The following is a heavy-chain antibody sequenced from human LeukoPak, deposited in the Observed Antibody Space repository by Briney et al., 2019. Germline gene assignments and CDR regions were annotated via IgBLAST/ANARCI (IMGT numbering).Heavy chain of an antibody. CDR2: ISSSSSYI. J-gene: IGHJ4*02. Sequence: GGSLRLSCAASGFTFSRYSMTWVCQAPGKGLEWVSSISSSSSYIYYADSVKGRFTISRDNAKNSLYLQMNSLRAEDTAVYYCARDYYDSSGYRIYWGQGTLVTVSS. CDR3: ARDYYDSSGYRIY. V-gene: IGHV3-21*04. D-gene: IGHD3-22*01. CDR1: GFTFSRYS.